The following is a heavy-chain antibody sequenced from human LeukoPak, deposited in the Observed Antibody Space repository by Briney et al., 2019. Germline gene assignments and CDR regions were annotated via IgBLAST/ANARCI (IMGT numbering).Heavy chain of an antibody. V-gene: IGHV5-51*01. D-gene: IGHD2-2*01. CDR1: GYSFTSYW. J-gene: IGHJ5*02. CDR2: VYPGDSDT. CDR3: ARNIHRYCSRTSCEDNWFDP. Sequence: GESLKISCKGSGYSFTSYWVGWVRQMPGKGLEWMGIVYPGDSDTRYSPSFQGQVTISADKSISTAYLQWSSLKASDTAMYYCARNIHRYCSRTSCEDNWFDPWGQGTLVTVSS.